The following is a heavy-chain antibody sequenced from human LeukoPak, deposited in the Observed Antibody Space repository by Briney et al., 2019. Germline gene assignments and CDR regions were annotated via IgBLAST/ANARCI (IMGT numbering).Heavy chain of an antibody. CDR1: GFSFSNYA. D-gene: IGHD3-10*01. CDR3: AKYYASGSRHFDY. Sequence: GGSLRLSCVASGFSFSNYAMTWVRQAPGKGLLWVSVIGGDSGGIQYADSVKGRFTISRDNSKNTLYLQMNSLRAEDTAVYYCAKYYASGSRHFDYWGQGTLVTVSS. CDR2: IGGDSGGI. V-gene: IGHV3-23*01. J-gene: IGHJ4*02.